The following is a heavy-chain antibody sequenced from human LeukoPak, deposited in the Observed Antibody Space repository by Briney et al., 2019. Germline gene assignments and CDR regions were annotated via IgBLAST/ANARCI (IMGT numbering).Heavy chain of an antibody. Sequence: SVKVSCKASGGTFSSYAISWVRQAPGQGLEWMGGIIPIFGTANYAQKFQGRVTITADESTSTAYMELSSLRSEDTAAYYCARERDSSGYPDYWGQGTLVTVSS. CDR2: IIPIFGTA. J-gene: IGHJ4*02. D-gene: IGHD3-22*01. CDR1: GGTFSSYA. V-gene: IGHV1-69*13. CDR3: ARERDSSGYPDY.